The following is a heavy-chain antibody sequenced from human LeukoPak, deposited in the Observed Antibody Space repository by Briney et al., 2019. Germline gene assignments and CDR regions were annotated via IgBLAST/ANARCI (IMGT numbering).Heavy chain of an antibody. CDR3: ARDRSVGVLPAPPFDF. CDR1: GGSISTYY. J-gene: IGHJ4*02. CDR2: IYRSGNT. D-gene: IGHD6-6*01. Sequence: SETLSLTCTVSGGSISTYYWNWIRHPAGKGLEWIGRIYRSGNTYYNPSLKSRLTISADTSKNQFSLTLTSVTAADTAVYYCARDRSVGVLPAPPFDFWGQGTLVTVSS. V-gene: IGHV4-4*07.